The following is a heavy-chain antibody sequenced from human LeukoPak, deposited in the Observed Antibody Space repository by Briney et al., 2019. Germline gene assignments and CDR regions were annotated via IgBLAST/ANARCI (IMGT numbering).Heavy chain of an antibody. CDR3: ARRVTIFGVVINWFDP. CDR2: IYYSGST. CDR1: GGSISSSSYY. D-gene: IGHD3-3*01. J-gene: IGHJ5*02. V-gene: IGHV4-39*01. Sequence: SETLSLTCTVSGGSISSSSYYWGWIRQPPGKGLEWIGSIYYSGSTYYNPSLKSRVTISVDTSKNQFSLKLSSVTAADTAVYYCARRVTIFGVVINWFDPWGQGTPVTVSS.